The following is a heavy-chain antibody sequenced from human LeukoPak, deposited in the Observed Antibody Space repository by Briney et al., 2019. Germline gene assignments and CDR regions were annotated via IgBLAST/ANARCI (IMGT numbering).Heavy chain of an antibody. D-gene: IGHD6-13*01. CDR2: IIPIFGTA. CDR1: GGTFSSYA. V-gene: IGHV1-69*05. J-gene: IGHJ6*03. CDR3: ASAAAATRYYYYMDV. Sequence: SVKVSCKASGGTFSSYAISWVRQAPGQGLEWMGGIIPIFGTANYAQKFQGRVTITTDESTSTAYMELSSLRSEDTAVYYCASAAAATRYYYYMDVWGKGTRSPSP.